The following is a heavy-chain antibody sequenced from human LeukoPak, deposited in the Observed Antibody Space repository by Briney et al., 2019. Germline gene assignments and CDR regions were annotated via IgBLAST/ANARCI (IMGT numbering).Heavy chain of an antibody. CDR3: ASLYGDYEERTLGMDV. CDR2: IYYSGST. Sequence: PSETLSLTCTVSGGSISSYYWSWIRQPPGKGLEWIGYIYYSGSTNYNPSLKSRVTISVDTSKNQFSLKLSSVTAADTAVYYCASLYGDYEERTLGMDVWGQGTTVTVSS. J-gene: IGHJ6*02. V-gene: IGHV4-59*08. CDR1: GGSISSYY. D-gene: IGHD4-17*01.